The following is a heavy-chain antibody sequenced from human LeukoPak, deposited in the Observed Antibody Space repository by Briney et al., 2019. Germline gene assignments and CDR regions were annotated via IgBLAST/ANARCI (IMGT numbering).Heavy chain of an antibody. CDR3: AKEHSSSYYYYYGMGV. CDR2: IRYDGSNK. Sequence: GGSLRLSCAASGFTFSSYGMHWVRQAPGKGLEWVSFIRYDGSNKYYADSVKGRLTISRDNSKNTLYLQMNSLRAVDTALYYCAKEHSSSYYYYYGMGVWGQGTTVTVSS. V-gene: IGHV3-30*02. J-gene: IGHJ6*02. CDR1: GFTFSSYG. D-gene: IGHD6-13*01.